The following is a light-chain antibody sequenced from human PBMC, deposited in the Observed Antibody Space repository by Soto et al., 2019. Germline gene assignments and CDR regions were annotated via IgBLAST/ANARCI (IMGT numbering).Light chain of an antibody. CDR2: EGS. J-gene: IGLJ1*01. CDR3: CSYAGSSTHYV. Sequence: QSVLSQTASVSGSPGQSITISFTATSSDVGSYNLVSWYQQHPGKAPKLMIYEGSKRPSGVSNRFSGSKSGNTASLTISGLQAEDEADYYCCSYAGSSTHYVFGTGTKVTVL. CDR1: SSDVGSYNL. V-gene: IGLV2-23*01.